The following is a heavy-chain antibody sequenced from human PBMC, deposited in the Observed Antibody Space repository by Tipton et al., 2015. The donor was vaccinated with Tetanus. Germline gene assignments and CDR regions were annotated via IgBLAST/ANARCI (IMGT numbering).Heavy chain of an antibody. D-gene: IGHD3-3*01. Sequence: TLSLTCNVSGGSISTYHWNWIRQFPGKGLEWIGYIDYFGTTKYNPSLKSRVAMSVDTSKNQLSLKLSSVTSADTAVDYCARTSGYLFSSYWGQGTLVTVSS. CDR2: IDYFGTT. V-gene: IGHV4-59*01. CDR3: ARTSGYLFSSY. CDR1: GGSISTYH. J-gene: IGHJ1*01.